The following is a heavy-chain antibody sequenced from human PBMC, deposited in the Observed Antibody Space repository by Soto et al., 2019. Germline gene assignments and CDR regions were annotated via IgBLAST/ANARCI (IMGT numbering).Heavy chain of an antibody. CDR3: ARHCGYGYGMDV. V-gene: IGHV3-48*01. CDR1: GFTFRNYN. Sequence: EVQLVESGGGLVQPGGSLRLSCAASGFTFRNYNMNWVRQAPGKGLEWLSYISGASGTIYYADSMQGRFTISRDNAKNSLYLEMNSLRAEDTAMYYCARHCGYGYGMDVWGQGTTVTVSS. D-gene: IGHD2-15*01. CDR2: ISGASGTI. J-gene: IGHJ6*02.